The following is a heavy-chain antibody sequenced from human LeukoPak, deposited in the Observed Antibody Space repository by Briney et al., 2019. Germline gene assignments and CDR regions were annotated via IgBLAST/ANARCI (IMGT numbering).Heavy chain of an antibody. J-gene: IGHJ3*02. V-gene: IGHV4-4*07. Sequence: SETLSLTCTVSGGSISSYYWSWIRQPAGKGLEWIGRIYTSGSTNYNPSLKSRVTMSVDTSKNQFSLKLSSVTAADTAVYYCARVPPTGSGYYLDAFDIWGQGTMVTVSS. CDR1: GGSISSYY. D-gene: IGHD3-22*01. CDR3: ARVPPTGSGYYLDAFDI. CDR2: IYTSGST.